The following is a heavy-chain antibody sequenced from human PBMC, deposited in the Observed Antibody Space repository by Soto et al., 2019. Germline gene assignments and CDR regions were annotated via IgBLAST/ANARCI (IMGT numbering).Heavy chain of an antibody. J-gene: IGHJ4*02. CDR1: GYTLTGYY. CDR2: INPNSGGT. V-gene: IGHV1-2*04. CDR3: ARESEDLTSNFDY. Sequence: GASLKVSCKASGYTLTGYYMHWVRQAPGQGLEWMGWINPNSGGTNYAQKFQGWVTMTRDTSISTAYMELSRLRSDDTAVYYCARESEDLTSNFDYWGQGTLVTVSS.